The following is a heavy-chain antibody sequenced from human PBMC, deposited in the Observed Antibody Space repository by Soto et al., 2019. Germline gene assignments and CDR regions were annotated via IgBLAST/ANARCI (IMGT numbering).Heavy chain of an antibody. CDR2: INTYNGNT. CDR1: GYTFTNYG. D-gene: IGHD3-22*01. CDR3: ATGSTITLIVGGAYYFGTDV. V-gene: IGHV1-18*01. J-gene: IGHJ6*02. Sequence: ASVKVSCKASGYTFTNYGISWVRQAPGQGLEWMGWINTYNGNTNHAQKLQGRVTMTTDTSTSTANMELSSLRSEDTAMYYCATGSTITLIVGGAYYFGTDVWGQGTTVTGSS.